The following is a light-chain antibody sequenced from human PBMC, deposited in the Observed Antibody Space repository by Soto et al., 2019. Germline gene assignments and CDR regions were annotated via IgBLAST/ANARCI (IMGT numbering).Light chain of an antibody. CDR2: AAS. Sequence: AIRMTQSPSSFSASTGDRFTITCRASQCISRYLAWYQQKPGKAPKVLIYAASTLQSGVPSRFSGSGSGTDFTLTISCLQSEDFATYYCQQYYSYPPTFGQGTRLGIK. CDR1: QCISRY. J-gene: IGKJ5*01. V-gene: IGKV1-8*01. CDR3: QQYYSYPPT.